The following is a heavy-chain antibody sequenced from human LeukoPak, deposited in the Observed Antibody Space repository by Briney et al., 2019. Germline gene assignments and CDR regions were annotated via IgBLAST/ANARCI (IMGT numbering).Heavy chain of an antibody. CDR3: ARSGSTSPMFDY. CDR1: GYIFASYY. V-gene: IGHV1-2*02. CDR2: INPNTGST. D-gene: IGHD6-13*01. Sequence: ASVKVSCKASGYIFASYYMHWVRQAPGQGLEWMGWINPNTGSTNFAQKFQGRIAMMRASSITTFYRELNSLRSGDTAVYYCARSGSTSPMFDYWGQGTLIPVSS. J-gene: IGHJ4*02.